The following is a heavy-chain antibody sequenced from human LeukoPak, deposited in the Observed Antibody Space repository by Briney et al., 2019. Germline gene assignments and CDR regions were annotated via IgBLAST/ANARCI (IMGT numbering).Heavy chain of an antibody. J-gene: IGHJ4*02. D-gene: IGHD2-15*01. Sequence: GGSLRLSCAASGFTFSSYGMHWVRQAPGKGLEWVAVISYDGSNKYYADSVKGRFTISRDNSKNTLYLQMNSLRAEDTAVYYCARPTGYGGNADYFDYWGQGTLVTVSS. CDR1: GFTFSSYG. CDR3: ARPTGYGGNADYFDY. CDR2: ISYDGSNK. V-gene: IGHV3-30*03.